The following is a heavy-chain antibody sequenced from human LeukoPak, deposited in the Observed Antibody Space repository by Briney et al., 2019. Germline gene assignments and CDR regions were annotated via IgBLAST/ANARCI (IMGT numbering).Heavy chain of an antibody. V-gene: IGHV3-7*01. Sequence: RGSLRLSCAASGFSLSNYWMSWVRPAPGKGLEWVANINQDGSDKYYVDSVMGRFTISKDNAKNSVYLQMNSLRPEDTAIYYCAWYGVTHGLDVWGQGTTVTVSS. J-gene: IGHJ6*02. CDR1: GFSLSNYW. CDR2: INQDGSDK. CDR3: AWYGVTHGLDV. D-gene: IGHD3-10*01.